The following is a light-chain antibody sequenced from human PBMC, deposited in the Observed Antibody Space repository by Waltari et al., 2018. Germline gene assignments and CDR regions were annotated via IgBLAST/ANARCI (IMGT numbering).Light chain of an antibody. J-gene: IGKJ5*01. CDR3: QQRSTWPIT. V-gene: IGKV3-11*01. CDR1: KSVSSY. CDR2: DAS. Sequence: EIVLTQYPATLSLSPGERATLSCRASKSVSSYLAWYKQKPGQAPRLLIYDASNRASGIPARFSGSGSGTDFTLTISSLEPEDFAVYYCQQRSTWPITFGQGTRLEIK.